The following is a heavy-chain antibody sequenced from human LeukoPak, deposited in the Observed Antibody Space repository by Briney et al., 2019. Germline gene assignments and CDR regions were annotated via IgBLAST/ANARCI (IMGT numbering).Heavy chain of an antibody. J-gene: IGHJ4*02. Sequence: PGGSLRLSCAASGFTFSSYEMNWVRQAPGKGLEWVSSISSSGYTIYYIDSVKGRFTISRDNAKSSLYLQMNSLRAEDTAVYYCARFRHYYDSSGYYSFDYWGQGTPVTVSS. CDR2: ISSSGYTI. D-gene: IGHD3-22*01. V-gene: IGHV3-48*03. CDR3: ARFRHYYDSSGYYSFDY. CDR1: GFTFSSYE.